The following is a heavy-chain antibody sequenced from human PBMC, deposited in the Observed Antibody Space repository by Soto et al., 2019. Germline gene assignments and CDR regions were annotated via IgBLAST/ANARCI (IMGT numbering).Heavy chain of an antibody. J-gene: IGHJ4*02. Sequence: QVQLVESGGGVVQPGGSLRLSCAASGFTFGRHGMHWVRQAPGKGLEWVAVIGSDGRRDSYAGSVKGRFTISRDNGQNTLDLQMNSLRAEDTAVYYCARDDDYGDNGLDYWGQGTLVTVSS. D-gene: IGHD4-17*01. CDR1: GFTFGRHG. CDR2: IGSDGRRD. V-gene: IGHV3-33*01. CDR3: ARDDDYGDNGLDY.